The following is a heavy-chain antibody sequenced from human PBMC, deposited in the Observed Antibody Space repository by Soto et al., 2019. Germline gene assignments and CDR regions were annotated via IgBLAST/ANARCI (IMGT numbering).Heavy chain of an antibody. CDR3: AKDTGHGYCSGGSCYSVEYFQH. CDR1: GFTFSSYA. V-gene: IGHV3-23*01. CDR2: ISGSGGST. D-gene: IGHD2-15*01. J-gene: IGHJ1*01. Sequence: EVQLLESGGGLVQPGGSLRLSCAASGFTFSSYAMSWVRQAPGKGLEWVSAISGSGGSTYYADSVKGRFTISRDNSKNRLYLQMNSLRAEDTAVYYCAKDTGHGYCSGGSCYSVEYFQHWGQGTLVTVTS.